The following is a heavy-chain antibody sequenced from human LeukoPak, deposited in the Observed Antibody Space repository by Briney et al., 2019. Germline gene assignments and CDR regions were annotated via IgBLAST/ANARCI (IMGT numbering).Heavy chain of an antibody. CDR3: AKYSSGWYENWFDP. CDR1: GFTFSSYA. Sequence: PGGSLRLSCAASGFTFSSYAMSWVRQAPGKGLEWVSAISGSGGSTYYADSVKGRFTISRDNPKNTLYLQMNSLRAEDTAVYYCAKYSSGWYENWFDPWGQGTLVTVSS. J-gene: IGHJ5*02. CDR2: ISGSGGST. V-gene: IGHV3-23*01. D-gene: IGHD6-19*01.